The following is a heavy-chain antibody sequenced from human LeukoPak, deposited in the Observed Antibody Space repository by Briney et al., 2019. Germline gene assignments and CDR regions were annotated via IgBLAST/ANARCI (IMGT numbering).Heavy chain of an antibody. D-gene: IGHD3-10*01. CDR3: ARSHYYGSGSYYNPFDY. CDR1: GGSISSYY. V-gene: IGHV4-59*01. Sequence: TSETLSLTCTVSGGSISSYYWSWIRQPPGKGLEWIGYIYYSGSTNYNPSLKSRVTISVDTSKNQFSLKLSSVTAADTAVYYCARSHYYGSGSYYNPFDYWGQGTLVTVSS. J-gene: IGHJ4*02. CDR2: IYYSGST.